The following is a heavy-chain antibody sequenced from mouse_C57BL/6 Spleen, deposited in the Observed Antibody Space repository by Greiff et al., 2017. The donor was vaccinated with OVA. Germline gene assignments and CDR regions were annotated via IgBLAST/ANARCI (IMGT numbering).Heavy chain of an antibody. J-gene: IGHJ2*01. V-gene: IGHV1-82*01. Sequence: VQLQQSGPELVKPGASVKISCKASGYAFSSSWMNWVKQRPGKGLEWIGRIYPGDGDTNYNGKFKGKATLTADKSSSTAYMQLSSLTSEDSAVYFCARVTTVVAGLDYWGQGTTLTVSS. D-gene: IGHD1-1*01. CDR3: ARVTTVVAGLDY. CDR1: GYAFSSSW. CDR2: IYPGDGDT.